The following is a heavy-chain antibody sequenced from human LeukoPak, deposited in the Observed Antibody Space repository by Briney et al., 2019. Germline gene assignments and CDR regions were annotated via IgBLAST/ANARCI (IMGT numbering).Heavy chain of an antibody. V-gene: IGHV3-48*03. CDR1: GFTFSNYE. CDR2: ITSSGGTI. Sequence: PGGSLRLSCAASGFTFSNYEMNWVRQAPGKGLEWLSYITSSGGTIHYADSVKGRFTISRDNAKNSLDLQMNSLRGEDTAVYYCASILGGTRARGFDLWGQGTLVTVSS. CDR3: ASILGGTRARGFDL. D-gene: IGHD1-26*01. J-gene: IGHJ4*02.